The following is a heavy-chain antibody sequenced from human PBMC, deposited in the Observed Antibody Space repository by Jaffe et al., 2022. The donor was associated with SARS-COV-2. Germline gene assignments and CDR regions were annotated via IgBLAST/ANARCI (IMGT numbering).Heavy chain of an antibody. CDR2: IWYDGSNK. Sequence: QVQLVESGGGVVQPGRSLRLSCAASGFTFSSYGMHWVRQAPGKGLEWVAVIWYDGSNKYYADSVKGRFTISRDNSKNTLYLQMNSLRAEDTAVYYCARASYGGNSGLDYWGQGTLVTVSS. D-gene: IGHD4-17*01. V-gene: IGHV3-33*01. CDR1: GFTFSSYG. J-gene: IGHJ4*02. CDR3: ARASYGGNSGLDY.